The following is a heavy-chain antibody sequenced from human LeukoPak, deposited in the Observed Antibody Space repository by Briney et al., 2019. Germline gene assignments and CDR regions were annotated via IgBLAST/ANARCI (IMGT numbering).Heavy chain of an antibody. J-gene: IGHJ5*02. Sequence: SETLSLTCAVSGYSISSGYYWGWIRQPPGKGLEWIGSIYHSGSTYYNPSLKSRVTISVDTSKNQFSLKLSSVTAADTAVYYCARHDVADPQLVPFEWFDPWGQGTLVTVSS. V-gene: IGHV4-38-2*01. CDR1: GYSISSGYY. CDR3: ARHDVADPQLVPFEWFDP. CDR2: IYHSGST. D-gene: IGHD6-13*01.